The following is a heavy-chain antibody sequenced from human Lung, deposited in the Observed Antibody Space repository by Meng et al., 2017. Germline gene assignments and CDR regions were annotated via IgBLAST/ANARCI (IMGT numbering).Heavy chain of an antibody. CDR1: GFTFKDYY. V-gene: IGHV3-11*01. CDR3: TRDRQGFGETVLGYFGMDV. D-gene: IGHD3-3*01. Sequence: GESLKISFAASGFTFKDYYMSWIRQAPGKGLEWVSYISSSGYTIYLADSVKGRFTISRDNAKNSLYLQMDSLRAEDTAAYYCTRDRQGFGETVLGYFGMDVWGQGTTVTVSS. J-gene: IGHJ6*02. CDR2: ISSSGYTI.